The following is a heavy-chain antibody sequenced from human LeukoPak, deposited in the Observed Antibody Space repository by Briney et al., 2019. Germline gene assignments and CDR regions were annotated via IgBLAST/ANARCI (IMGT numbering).Heavy chain of an antibody. CDR1: GFTFSGYW. CDR3: ARGGYSSSWSLPTH. V-gene: IGHV3-7*01. CDR2: IKPDGSDQ. D-gene: IGHD6-13*01. Sequence: GGSLRLSCAASGFTFSGYWMTWFRQAPGKGLEWVATIKPDGSDQYYVDSLRGRFTISRDNAKNSLYLQMNSLRAEDTAVYYCARGGYSSSWSLPTHWGQGTTVTVSS. J-gene: IGHJ6*02.